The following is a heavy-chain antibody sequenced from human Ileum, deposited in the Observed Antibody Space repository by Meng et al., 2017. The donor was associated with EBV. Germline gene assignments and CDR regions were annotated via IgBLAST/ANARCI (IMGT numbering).Heavy chain of an antibody. J-gene: IGHJ4*02. CDR3: ARGVDYHWGY. CDR1: GGSSNTDYW. V-gene: IGHV4-4*02. D-gene: IGHD3-16*01. CDR2: IHHSGIT. Sequence: GQRTDSGPGTVNLSGTLSLICAVSGGSSNTDYWWSWVRQSPGEGLEWIGEIHHSGITNYNASLRSRVDMSIDKSKNQVSLNLRSATAADTAVYYCARGVDYHWGYWGQGSLVTVSS.